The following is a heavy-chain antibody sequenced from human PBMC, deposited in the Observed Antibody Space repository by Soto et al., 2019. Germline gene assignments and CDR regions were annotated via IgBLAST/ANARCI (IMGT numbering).Heavy chain of an antibody. J-gene: IGHJ3*02. D-gene: IGHD3-22*01. CDR3: AREATMIVVVPRGAFDI. Sequence: GGSLRLSCAASGFTFSSYEMNWVRQAPGKGLEWVSYISSSGSTIYYADSVKGRFTISRDNAKNSLYLQMNSLRAEDTAVYYCAREATMIVVVPRGAFDIWGQGRMVTVSS. V-gene: IGHV3-48*03. CDR2: ISSSGSTI. CDR1: GFTFSSYE.